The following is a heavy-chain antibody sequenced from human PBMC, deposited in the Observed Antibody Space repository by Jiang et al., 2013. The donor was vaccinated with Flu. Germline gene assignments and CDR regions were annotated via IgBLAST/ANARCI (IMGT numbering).Heavy chain of an antibody. V-gene: IGHV3-7*03. CDR3: AREMSYGDYLGVVDP. CDR1: GFTFSNYW. D-gene: IGHD4-17*01. Sequence: QLLESGGGLVQPGGSLRLSCAVSGFTFSNYWMSWVRQAPGKGLEWVANIKQDGSEKYYVDSVKGRFTIARDNAKNSLYLQMNSLRAEDTAVYYCAREMSYGDYLGVVDPWGQGTLVTVSS. J-gene: IGHJ5*02. CDR2: IKQDGSEK.